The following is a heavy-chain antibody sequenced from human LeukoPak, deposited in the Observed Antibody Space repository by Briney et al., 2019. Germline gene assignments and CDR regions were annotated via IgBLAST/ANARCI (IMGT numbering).Heavy chain of an antibody. CDR3: ARDRAAFDS. CDR2: ITGRGGNT. V-gene: IGHV3-23*01. Sequence: GGSLRLSCAASGFTFSSFPMSWVRQAPGKGLQWVSGITGRGGNTYYADSVEGRFTISRDNSKNTLSLQMDSLRAEDTAIYYGARDRAAFDSWGQGTLVTVSS. J-gene: IGHJ4*02. D-gene: IGHD6-25*01. CDR1: GFTFSSFP.